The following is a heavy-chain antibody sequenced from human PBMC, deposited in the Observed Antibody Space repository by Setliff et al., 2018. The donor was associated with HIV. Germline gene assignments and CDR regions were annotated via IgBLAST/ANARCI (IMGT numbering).Heavy chain of an antibody. Sequence: ASVKVSCKASGYTFTGHYMQWVRQAPGQGLEWMGIINPSGGSTNYAQKFQGRVTMTRDTSTSTVYMELSSLRSEDTAVYYCAREGYDYVWGSYRSYYMDVWGKGTTVTVSS. D-gene: IGHD3-16*02. CDR1: GYTFTGHY. V-gene: IGHV1-46*01. J-gene: IGHJ6*03. CDR2: INPSGGST. CDR3: AREGYDYVWGSYRSYYMDV.